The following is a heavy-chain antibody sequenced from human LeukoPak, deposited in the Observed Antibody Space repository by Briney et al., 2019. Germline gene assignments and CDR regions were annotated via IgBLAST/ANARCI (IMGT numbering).Heavy chain of an antibody. CDR1: GFSFSDNY. CDR2: ISGNSGYT. Sequence: GGSLRLSCAASGFSFSDNYMSWVRQAPGKGLEWISYISGNSGYTKYADSVKGRFTISRENAKNSLYLQMNSLRAGDTAVYYCVRGKRTSGYDSNFDYWGQGTLVTVSS. J-gene: IGHJ4*02. CDR3: VRGKRTSGYDSNFDY. V-gene: IGHV3/OR16-9*01. D-gene: IGHD5-12*01.